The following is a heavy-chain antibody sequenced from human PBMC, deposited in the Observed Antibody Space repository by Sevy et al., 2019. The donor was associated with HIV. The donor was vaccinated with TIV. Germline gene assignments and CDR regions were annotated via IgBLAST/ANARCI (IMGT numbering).Heavy chain of an antibody. CDR1: GFTFSSYA. CDR3: AKGGAYCSSTSCHSYYFDY. J-gene: IGHJ4*02. CDR2: ISGSGGST. V-gene: IGHV3-23*01. D-gene: IGHD2-2*01. Sequence: GGSLRLSCAASGFTFSSYAMSWVRQAPGKGLEWVSAISGSGGSTYYAYSVKGRFTISRDNSKNTLYLQMNSLRAEDTAVYYCAKGGAYCSSTSCHSYYFDYWGQGTLVTVSS.